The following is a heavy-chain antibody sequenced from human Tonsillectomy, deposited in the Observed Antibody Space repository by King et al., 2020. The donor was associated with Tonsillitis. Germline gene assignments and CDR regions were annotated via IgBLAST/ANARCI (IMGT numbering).Heavy chain of an antibody. CDR3: TRVHWAYYDSSGYYLDY. D-gene: IGHD3-22*01. V-gene: IGHV3-49*03. CDR1: GFPFGDNG. J-gene: IGHJ4*02. Sequence: QLVQSGGGLVQPGRSLRLSCTASGFPFGDNGMSWFRQAPGKGLEWVGFIRSKAFGGTTYYAASVQGRFTISRDDSRSIAYLQMNSLKTEDTAVYYCTRVHWAYYDSSGYYLDYWGQGTLVTVSS. CDR2: IRSKAFGGTT.